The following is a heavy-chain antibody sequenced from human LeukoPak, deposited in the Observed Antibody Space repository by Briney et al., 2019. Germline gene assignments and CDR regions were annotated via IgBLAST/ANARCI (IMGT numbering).Heavy chain of an antibody. V-gene: IGHV3-7*01. J-gene: IGHJ4*02. CDR3: ARVDMDIVVVMDYSLPDY. D-gene: IGHD2-2*03. Sequence: PGGSLRLSCAASGFTFSSYWMSWVRQAPGKGLEWVANIKQDGSEKYYVDSVKGRFTISRDNARNSLYLHMNSLRAEDTAVYYCARVDMDIVVVMDYSLPDYWGQGALVTVSS. CDR2: IKQDGSEK. CDR1: GFTFSSYW.